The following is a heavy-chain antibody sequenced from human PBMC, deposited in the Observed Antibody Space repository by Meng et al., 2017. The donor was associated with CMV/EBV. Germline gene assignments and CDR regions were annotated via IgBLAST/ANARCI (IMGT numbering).Heavy chain of an antibody. CDR2: IYTSGST. D-gene: IGHD5-12*01. J-gene: IGHJ4*02. V-gene: IGHV4-61*02. CDR3: AAFMVAIGVDY. CDR1: GGSISSGSYY. Sequence: QWQLQESGPGLVKPSQTLSLTCTVSGGSISSGSYYWSWIRQPAGKGLEWIGRIYTSGSTNYNPSLKSRVTISVDTSKNQFSLKLSSVTAADTAVYYCAAFMVAIGVDYWGQGTLVTVSS.